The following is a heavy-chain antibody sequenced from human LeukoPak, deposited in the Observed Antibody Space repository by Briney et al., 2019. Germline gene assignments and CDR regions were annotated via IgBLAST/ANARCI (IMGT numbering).Heavy chain of an antibody. CDR3: ARGGILWFGELLYPFDY. D-gene: IGHD3-10*01. CDR1: GGSISSNSYY. Sequence: SETLSLTCAVSGGSISSNSYYWSWLRQPPGKGLEWIGVINHSGSTNYNPSLKSRVTISVDTSKNQFSLKLSSVTAADTAVYYCARGGILWFGELLYPFDYWGQGTLVTVSS. J-gene: IGHJ4*02. CDR2: INHSGST. V-gene: IGHV4-39*07.